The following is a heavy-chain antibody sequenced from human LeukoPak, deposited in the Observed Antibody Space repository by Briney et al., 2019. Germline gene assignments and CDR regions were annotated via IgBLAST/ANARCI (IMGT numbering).Heavy chain of an antibody. Sequence: SETLSLTCTVSGGSISSNYWSWIRQPPGKGLEWIGYIYHSGSTNYNPSLKSRVTISVDTSKNQFSLMLSSVTAADTAVYYRARYSAPVTSIDYWGQGTLVTVSS. J-gene: IGHJ4*02. CDR3: ARYSAPVTSIDY. CDR2: IYHSGST. V-gene: IGHV4-59*01. D-gene: IGHD2-21*02. CDR1: GGSISSNY.